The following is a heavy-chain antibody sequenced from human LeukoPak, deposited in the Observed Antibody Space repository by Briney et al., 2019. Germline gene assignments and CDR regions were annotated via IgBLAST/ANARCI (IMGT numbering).Heavy chain of an antibody. CDR3: ARVKVAVAGYVFDY. CDR1: GGSISSYY. Sequence: PSETLSLTCTVSGGSISSYYWSWIRQPPGKGLEWIGYIYYSGSTNYNPSLKSRVTISVDTSKNQFSLKLSSVTAADTAVYYCARVKVAVAGYVFDYWGQGTLVTVSS. V-gene: IGHV4-59*12. D-gene: IGHD6-19*01. CDR2: IYYSGST. J-gene: IGHJ4*02.